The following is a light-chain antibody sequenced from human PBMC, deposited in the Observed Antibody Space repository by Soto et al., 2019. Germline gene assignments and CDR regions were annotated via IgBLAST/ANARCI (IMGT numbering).Light chain of an antibody. CDR1: QSVSSNY. V-gene: IGKV3-20*01. Sequence: EIVLTQSPGTLSLSPGERATLTCGASQSVSSNYLAWYQQKPGQAPRLLIYGSSSRATGTPDRFSGSGSGTDFTLTINRLEPEDFALYYCQQYGSSPPTFGQATKVDI. CDR2: GSS. CDR3: QQYGSSPPT. J-gene: IGKJ1*01.